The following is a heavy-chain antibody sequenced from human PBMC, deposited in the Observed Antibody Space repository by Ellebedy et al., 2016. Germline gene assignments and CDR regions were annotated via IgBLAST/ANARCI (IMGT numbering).Heavy chain of an antibody. CDR1: GFAFRNFF. Sequence: GGSLRLXXVASGFAFRNFFMTWVRQAPGKGLEWVSTISGAGTNTYFADSVRGRFTISRDSSKNSVYLRMNNLRLEDTAVYYCRQGHYADLWGQGTLVTVSS. J-gene: IGHJ4*01. CDR2: ISGAGTNT. V-gene: IGHV3-23*01. CDR3: RQGHYADL. D-gene: IGHD4-17*01.